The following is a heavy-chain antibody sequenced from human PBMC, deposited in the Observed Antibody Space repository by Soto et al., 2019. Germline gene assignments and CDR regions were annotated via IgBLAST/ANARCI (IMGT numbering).Heavy chain of an antibody. CDR2: ISSSSSYI. Sequence: GGSLRLSCAASGFTFSSYSMNWVRQAPGKGLEWVSSISSSSSYIYYADSVKGRFTISRDNAKNSLYLQMNSLRAEDTAVYYCARDYSGYGEDYMDVWGKGTTVTVSS. V-gene: IGHV3-21*01. CDR1: GFTFSSYS. D-gene: IGHD5-12*01. CDR3: ARDYSGYGEDYMDV. J-gene: IGHJ6*03.